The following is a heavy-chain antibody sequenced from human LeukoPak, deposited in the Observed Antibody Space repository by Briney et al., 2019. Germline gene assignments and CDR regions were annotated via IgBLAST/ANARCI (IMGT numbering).Heavy chain of an antibody. Sequence: PGGSLRLSCAASGFTFRTYGMTWVRQAPGKGLEWVSAITGSGLNTYYTDSVKGRFTISRDNSKNTLYLQMNSLRVEDTAVYYCAKGLRAHSDWGQGTLVTVSS. CDR1: GFTFRTYG. J-gene: IGHJ4*02. CDR3: AKGLRAHSD. D-gene: IGHD1-26*01. V-gene: IGHV3-23*01. CDR2: ITGSGLNT.